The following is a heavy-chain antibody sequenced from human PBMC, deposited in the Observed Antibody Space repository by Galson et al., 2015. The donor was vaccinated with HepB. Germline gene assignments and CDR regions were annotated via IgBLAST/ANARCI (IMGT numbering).Heavy chain of an antibody. CDR1: GFSFTSHS. J-gene: IGHJ6*02. CDR3: ARNPASYDYYNMDV. D-gene: IGHD2/OR15-2a*01. Sequence: SLRLSCAASGFSFTSHSMNWVRQAPGKGLEWVTYISSGGTKYYADSVKGRFTISRDNVKKSMYLHMSNLRVEDTAVYYCARNPASYDYYNMDVWGQGTTVTVSS. CDR2: ISSGGTK. V-gene: IGHV3-48*01.